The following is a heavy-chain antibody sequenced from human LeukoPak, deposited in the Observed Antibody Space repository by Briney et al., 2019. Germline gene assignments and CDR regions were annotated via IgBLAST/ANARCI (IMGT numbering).Heavy chain of an antibody. CDR3: ARSLTDYYFDY. CDR1: GGSFSGYY. Sequence: PSETLSLTCAVYGGSFSGYYWSWIRQPPGKGLEWIGEINHSGSTNYNPSLKSRVTISVDTSKNQFSLKLSSVTAADTAVYYCARSLTDYYFDYWGQGTLVTVSS. V-gene: IGHV4-34*01. CDR2: INHSGST. J-gene: IGHJ4*02. D-gene: IGHD2-21*02.